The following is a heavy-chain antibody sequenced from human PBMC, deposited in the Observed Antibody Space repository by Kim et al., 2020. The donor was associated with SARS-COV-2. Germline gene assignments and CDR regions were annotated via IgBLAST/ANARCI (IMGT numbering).Heavy chain of an antibody. V-gene: IGHV2-5*02. CDR3: AHSPPHDDFWSGHTTSSYFDY. CDR2: IYWDDDK. Sequence: SGPTLVKPTQTLTLTCTFSGFSLSTSGVGVGWIRQPPGKALEWLALIYWDDDKRYSPSLKSRLTITKDTSKNQVVLTMTNMDPVDTATYYCAHSPPHDDFWSGHTTSSYFDYWGQGTLVTVSS. D-gene: IGHD3-3*01. J-gene: IGHJ4*02. CDR1: GFSLSTSGVG.